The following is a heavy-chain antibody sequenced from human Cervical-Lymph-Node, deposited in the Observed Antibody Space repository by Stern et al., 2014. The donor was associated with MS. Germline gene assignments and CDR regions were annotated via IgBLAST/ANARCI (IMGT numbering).Heavy chain of an antibody. D-gene: IGHD1-26*01. CDR1: GFSLTTNGLC. J-gene: IGHJ3*02. V-gene: IGHV2-70*01. CDR2: IDWDDDK. Sequence: QIPLKESGPALVKPTQTLTLTCTFSGFSLTTNGLCVSWIRPPPGKALGWLVLIDWDDDKYYSTSIGNMLSISKDSSKNQVVLTMTDMDPVDTATYYCARMGWESDAIDIWGQGTMVTVSS. CDR3: ARMGWESDAIDI.